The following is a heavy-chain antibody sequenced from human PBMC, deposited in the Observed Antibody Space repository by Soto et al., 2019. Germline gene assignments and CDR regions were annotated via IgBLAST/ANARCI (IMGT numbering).Heavy chain of an antibody. D-gene: IGHD3-9*01. CDR2: ISGSGGST. V-gene: IGHV3-23*01. CDR1: GFTFSSYA. CDR3: AKEHYDILTGYKDPGAFDI. Sequence: GGSLRLSCAASGFTFSSYAMSWVRQAPGKGLEWVSAISGSGGSTYYADSVKGRFTISRDNSKNTLYLQMNSLRAEDTAVYYCAKEHYDILTGYKDPGAFDIWGQGTMVTVSS. J-gene: IGHJ3*02.